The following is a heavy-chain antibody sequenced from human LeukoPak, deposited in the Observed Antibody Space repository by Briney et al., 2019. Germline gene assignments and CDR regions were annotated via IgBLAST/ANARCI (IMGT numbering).Heavy chain of an antibody. Sequence: GWSLRLSCAASGFTFTGYAMSWVRQVPGKGLEWVSAISGSGGSTYYADSVKGRFTISRDNSKNTLYLQMNSLRAEDTAVYYCAKDRQGFGFGEQLDYYYMDVWGKGTTVTVSS. CDR3: AKDRQGFGFGEQLDYYYMDV. CDR1: GFTFTGYA. CDR2: ISGSGGST. V-gene: IGHV3-23*01. D-gene: IGHD3-10*01. J-gene: IGHJ6*03.